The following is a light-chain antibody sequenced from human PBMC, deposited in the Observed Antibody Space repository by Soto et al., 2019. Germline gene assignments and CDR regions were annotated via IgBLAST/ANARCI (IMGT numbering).Light chain of an antibody. Sequence: EIVMTQSPAILSVSPGERATLSCRASQSVSSNLAWYQQKPGQTPRLLIYGASTRATGIPARFSGSGSGTEFTLTISSLQSEDFAVYCCQQYDNWPWTFGQGTKVEIK. CDR3: QQYDNWPWT. CDR1: QSVSSN. V-gene: IGKV3-15*01. CDR2: GAS. J-gene: IGKJ1*01.